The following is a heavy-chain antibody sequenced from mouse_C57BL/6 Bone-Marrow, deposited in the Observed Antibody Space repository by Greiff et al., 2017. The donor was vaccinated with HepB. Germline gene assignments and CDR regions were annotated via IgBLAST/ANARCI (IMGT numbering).Heavy chain of an antibody. CDR3: ARHAGILDGSSHWYFDV. Sequence: EVQLVESGGGLVQPGESLKLSCESNEYEFPSHDMSWVRKTPEKRLELVAAINSDGGSTYYPDTMERRFIISRDNTKKTLYLQMSSLRSEDTALYYCARHAGILDGSSHWYFDVWGTGTTVTVSS. CDR1: EYEFPSHD. CDR2: INSDGGST. D-gene: IGHD1-1*01. V-gene: IGHV5-2*01. J-gene: IGHJ1*03.